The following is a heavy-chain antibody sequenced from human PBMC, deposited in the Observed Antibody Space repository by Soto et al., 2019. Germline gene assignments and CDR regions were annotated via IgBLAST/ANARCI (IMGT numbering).Heavy chain of an antibody. Sequence: GGSLRLSCAASGFTFSSYSLNWVRQAPGKGLEWVSSISSGSTSIYYADSVKGRFTISRDNAKNTQYLQMNSLRPEDTAVYYCAKGLDIVLVPGTIGPYYYYGVDVWGQGTTVTVSS. CDR3: AKGLDIVLVPGTIGPYYYYGVDV. CDR2: ISSGSTSI. J-gene: IGHJ6*02. CDR1: GFTFSSYS. D-gene: IGHD2-2*03. V-gene: IGHV3-21*01.